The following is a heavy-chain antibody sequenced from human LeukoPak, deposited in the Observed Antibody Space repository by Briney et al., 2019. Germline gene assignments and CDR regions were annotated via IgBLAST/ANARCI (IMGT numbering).Heavy chain of an antibody. Sequence: GGSLRLSCAASGFTLSNAWMNWVRQAPGKGLEWVSFISSSSSYIYYADSVKGRFTISRDNAKNSLYLQMNSLRAEDTAVYYCARKNPELDYYYYYMDVWGKGTTVTVSS. J-gene: IGHJ6*03. CDR1: GFTLSNAW. CDR3: ARKNPELDYYYYYMDV. V-gene: IGHV3-21*01. D-gene: IGHD1-14*01. CDR2: ISSSSSYI.